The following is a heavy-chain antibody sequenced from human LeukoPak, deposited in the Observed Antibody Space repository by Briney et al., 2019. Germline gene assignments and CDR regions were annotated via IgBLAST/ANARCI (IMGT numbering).Heavy chain of an antibody. CDR1: GFTFTSFF. D-gene: IGHD3-22*01. CDR3: AREGAYYDSSPDAFDI. V-gene: IGHV3-21*01. J-gene: IGHJ3*02. CDR2: ISISSSYI. Sequence: GGSLRLSCAASGFTFTSFFMNWVRQAPGRGLEWVSSISISSSYIYYADSVKGRFTISRDNSKNSLYLQMNSLRAEDTAVYYCAREGAYYDSSPDAFDIWGQGTMVTVSS.